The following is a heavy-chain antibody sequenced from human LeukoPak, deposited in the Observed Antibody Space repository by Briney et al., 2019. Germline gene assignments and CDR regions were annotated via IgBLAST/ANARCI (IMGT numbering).Heavy chain of an antibody. V-gene: IGHV1-46*01. Sequence: ASVKVSCKASGYTFTSYYMHWVRQAPGQGLEWMGIINPSGGSTSYSQKFQGRATMTRDTSTSTVYMELSSLRSGDTAVYYCARDKTPRAGWVRDAFDIWGQGTMVTVSS. CDR2: INPSGGST. CDR1: GYTFTSYY. J-gene: IGHJ3*02. D-gene: IGHD6-19*01. CDR3: ARDKTPRAGWVRDAFDI.